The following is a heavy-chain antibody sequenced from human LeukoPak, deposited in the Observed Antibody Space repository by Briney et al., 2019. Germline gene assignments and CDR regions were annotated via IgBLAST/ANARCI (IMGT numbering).Heavy chain of an antibody. CDR2: ISSSSSTI. Sequence: PGGSLRLSCAVSGFTLSTYAVSWVRQAPGKGLEWVSYISSSSSTIYYADSVKGRFTISRDNAKNSLYLQMNSLRAEDTAVYYCARDLAGGRGYSYGSAFDIWGQGTMVTVSS. V-gene: IGHV3-48*01. D-gene: IGHD5-18*01. CDR1: GFTLSTYA. J-gene: IGHJ3*02. CDR3: ARDLAGGRGYSYGSAFDI.